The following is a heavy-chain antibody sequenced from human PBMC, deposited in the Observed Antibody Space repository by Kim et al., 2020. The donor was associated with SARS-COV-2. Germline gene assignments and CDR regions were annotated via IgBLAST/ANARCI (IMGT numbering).Heavy chain of an antibody. J-gene: IGHJ4*02. CDR3: ATLRGYGDYGGVDY. Sequence: ASVKVSCKASGYTFTSYDINWVRQATGQGLEWMGWMNPNSGNTGYAQKFQGRVTMTRNTSISTAYMELSSLRSEDTAVYYCATLRGYGDYGGVDYWGQGTLVTVSS. CDR2: MNPNSGNT. V-gene: IGHV1-8*01. CDR1: GYTFTSYD. D-gene: IGHD4-17*01.